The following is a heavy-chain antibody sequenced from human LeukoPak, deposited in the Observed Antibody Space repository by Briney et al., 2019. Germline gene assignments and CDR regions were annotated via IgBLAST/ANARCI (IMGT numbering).Heavy chain of an antibody. J-gene: IGHJ6*03. D-gene: IGHD6-13*01. Sequence: ASVKVSCKASGYTFTSYGISWVRQAPGQGLECMGWISAYNGNTNYAQKLQGRVTMTTDTSTSTAYMELRSLGSDDTAVYYCAGGGIAAAGHAGVYYYYYYMDVWGKGTTVTVSS. CDR1: GYTFTSYG. CDR3: AGGGIAAAGHAGVYYYYYYMDV. V-gene: IGHV1-18*01. CDR2: ISAYNGNT.